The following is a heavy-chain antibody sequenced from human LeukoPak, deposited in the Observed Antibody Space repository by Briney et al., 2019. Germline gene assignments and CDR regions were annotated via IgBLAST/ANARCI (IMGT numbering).Heavy chain of an antibody. CDR2: IKQGGSEK. J-gene: IGHJ4*02. V-gene: IGHV3-7*01. CDR1: GFTFSSYW. Sequence: GGSLRLSCAASGFTFSSYWMSWVRQAPGKGLEWVANIKQGGSEKYYVDSVKGRFTISRDNAKNSLYLQMNSLRAEDTAVYYCARDGRARGYSYGYWGQGTLVTVSS. CDR3: ARDGRARGYSYGY. D-gene: IGHD5-18*01.